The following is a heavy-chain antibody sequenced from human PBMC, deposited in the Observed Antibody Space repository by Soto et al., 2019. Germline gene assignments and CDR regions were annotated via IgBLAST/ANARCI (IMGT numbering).Heavy chain of an antibody. Sequence: GGSLRLSCAASGFTFGSYGMHWVRQAPGRGLEWVALMWYDGSNKYYADSVKGRFTISRDNPKNTLYLQMNSLRAEDTAVYYCARDAYLGSGSYAYWGQGTLVTVSS. D-gene: IGHD3-10*01. CDR2: MWYDGSNK. CDR3: ARDAYLGSGSYAY. V-gene: IGHV3-33*01. J-gene: IGHJ4*02. CDR1: GFTFGSYG.